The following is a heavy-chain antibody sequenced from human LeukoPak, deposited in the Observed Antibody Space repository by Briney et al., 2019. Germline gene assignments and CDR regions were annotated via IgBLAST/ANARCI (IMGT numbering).Heavy chain of an antibody. J-gene: IGHJ3*01. CDR1: GFTFNLYA. V-gene: IGHV3-23*01. CDR2: VRGSGVIT. D-gene: IGHD4-17*01. CDR3: ARDPNGDYIGAFEF. Sequence: PGGSLRLSCEASGFTFNLYALMWVRQAPGKGLEWVSAVRGSGVITQYADSVKGRFIISRDNSRKTLFLHMNSLRVEDTAVYFCARDPNGDYIGAFEFWGQGTMVTVSS.